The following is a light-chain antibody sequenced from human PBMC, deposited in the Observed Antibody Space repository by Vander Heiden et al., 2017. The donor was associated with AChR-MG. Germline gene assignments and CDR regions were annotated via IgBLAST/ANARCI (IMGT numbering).Light chain of an antibody. V-gene: IGKV1-39*01. CDR2: AAS. Sequence: DIQMTQSPSSLSASVGDRVTITCRASQSISNYLNWYQQRPGKAPKVLIYAASTLQSGVPSRFSGSESWSDFTLTISSLQPEDFATYYCHQSYSVPHTFGQGTKLEI. CDR1: QSISNY. CDR3: HQSYSVPHT. J-gene: IGKJ2*01.